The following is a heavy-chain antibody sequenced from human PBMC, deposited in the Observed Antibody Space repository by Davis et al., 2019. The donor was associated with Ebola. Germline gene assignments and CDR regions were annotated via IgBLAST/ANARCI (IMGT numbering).Heavy chain of an antibody. Sequence: GGSLRLSCAASGFTFSDDFMAWIRQAPGKGLEWVAYISGSGNTILYADSVRGRFTISRDNSKNLLYLQMDSLQSDDTAVYYCVRDFFEFSSSSFSDYWGQGTLVTVSS. CDR3: VRDFFEFSSSSFSDY. J-gene: IGHJ4*02. V-gene: IGHV3-11*04. CDR2: ISGSGNTI. CDR1: GFTFSDDF. D-gene: IGHD6-6*01.